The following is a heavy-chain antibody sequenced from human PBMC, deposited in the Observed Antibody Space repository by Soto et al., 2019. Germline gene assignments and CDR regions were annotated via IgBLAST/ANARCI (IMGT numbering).Heavy chain of an antibody. J-gene: IGHJ6*03. D-gene: IGHD2-15*01. CDR2: IKEDGSEK. CDR1: GFTFSSYW. Sequence: EVELVESGGGLVQPGGSLRLSCAASGFTFSSYWMSWVRQAPGKGLEWVANIKEDGSEKYFVDSVKCRFTISRDNAKNALYLQMSSLRAEDTALYYCAIEPFHSSFHYYYMDVWGKGTTVTVSS. CDR3: AIEPFHSSFHYYYMDV. V-gene: IGHV3-7*01.